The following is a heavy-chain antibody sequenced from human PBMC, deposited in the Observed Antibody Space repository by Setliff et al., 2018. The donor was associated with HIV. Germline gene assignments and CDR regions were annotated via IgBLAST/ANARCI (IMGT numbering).Heavy chain of an antibody. Sequence: LSLTCTVSGGPISSYHWNWIRQPPGKGLEWIGYIYYTGNTNYNPSLKSRVTISVDTSQNQFSLKLTSATAADTAVYYCAKRASYSFQIWGRGTMVTVS. V-gene: IGHV4-59*01. CDR2: IYYTGNT. D-gene: IGHD2-21*01. CDR1: GGPISSYH. CDR3: AKRASYSFQI. J-gene: IGHJ3*02.